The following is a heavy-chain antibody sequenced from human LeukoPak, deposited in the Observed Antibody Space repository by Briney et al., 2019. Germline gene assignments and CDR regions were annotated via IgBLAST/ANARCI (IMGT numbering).Heavy chain of an antibody. CDR2: IWYDGSYK. D-gene: IGHD3-22*01. V-gene: IGHV3-33*06. CDR1: GFTFSTYG. CDR3: AKDRAAYYYDSSGYEFDY. Sequence: GGSLRLSCAASGFTFSTYGMLWVRQAPGKGLGWVAVIWYDGSYKYYADSVKGRFTISRDNSKNTLYLQMNSLRAEDTAVYYCAKDRAAYYYDSSGYEFDYWGQGTLVTVSS. J-gene: IGHJ4*02.